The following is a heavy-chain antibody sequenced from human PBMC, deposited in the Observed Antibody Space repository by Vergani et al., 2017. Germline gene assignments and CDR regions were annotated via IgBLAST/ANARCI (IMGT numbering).Heavy chain of an antibody. D-gene: IGHD4-17*01. V-gene: IGHV4-59*11. J-gene: IGHJ4*02. Sequence: QVQLQESGPGLVKSSETLSLTCSVSFDSIRNLYCNWIRQPPGKGLEWIGSIHYSENTNYNPSLKTRVTISIDTSKNQFSLELISVTAANTAVYYCARSSMGRTTFDSWGQGILVTVSS. CDR1: FDSIRNLY. CDR2: IHYSENT. CDR3: ARSSMGRTTFDS.